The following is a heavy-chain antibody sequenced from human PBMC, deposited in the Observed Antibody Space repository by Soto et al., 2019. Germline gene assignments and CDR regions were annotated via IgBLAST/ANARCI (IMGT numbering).Heavy chain of an antibody. CDR2: ISLYSDGT. D-gene: IGHD2-2*01. CDR1: GYTFSNYG. J-gene: IGHJ5*02. V-gene: IGHV1-18*01. Sequence: LKVSCKTSGYTFSNYGITWVRQAPGQPLEWLGWISLYSDGTNYAQKFQGRVSMTTDTSTTTAYMELRSLRSDDTAVYYCARVVPGAEAWFGPWGQGTLVTVSS. CDR3: ARVVPGAEAWFGP.